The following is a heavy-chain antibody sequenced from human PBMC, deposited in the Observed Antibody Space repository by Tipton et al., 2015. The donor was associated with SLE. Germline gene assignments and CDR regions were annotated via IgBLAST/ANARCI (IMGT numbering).Heavy chain of an antibody. V-gene: IGHV4-31*02. CDR3: ARKSSSWMTDN. CDR2: IYYSGGT. Sequence: LRLSCSVSGDSINRGTHYWSWVRQHPGEGLQWIGYIYYSGGTQYNPSLKSRATLSVDTSKNQFSLDLKSVTAADTAVYFCARKSSSWMTDNWGQGTLVTVSS. J-gene: IGHJ4*02. CDR1: GDSINRGTHY. D-gene: IGHD6-13*01.